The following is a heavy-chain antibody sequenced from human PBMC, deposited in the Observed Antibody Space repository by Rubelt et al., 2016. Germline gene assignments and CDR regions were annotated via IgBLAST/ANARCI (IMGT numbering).Heavy chain of an antibody. Sequence: GEGVVQPGRSLRLSCAASGFTFSSYSMNWVRQAPGKGLEWVSSISSSSSYIYNADSVKGRFTISRENAKNSLYLQMNSLRAEDTAVYYCARDPYPRFGEPHRMDVWGQGTTVTVSS. D-gene: IGHD3-10*01. J-gene: IGHJ6*02. CDR1: GFTFSSYS. CDR2: ISSSSSYI. CDR3: ARDPYPRFGEPHRMDV. V-gene: IGHV3-21*04.